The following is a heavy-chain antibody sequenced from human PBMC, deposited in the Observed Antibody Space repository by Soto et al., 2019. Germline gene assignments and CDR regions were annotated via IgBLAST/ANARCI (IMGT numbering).Heavy chain of an antibody. D-gene: IGHD3-22*01. V-gene: IGHV1-69*01. CDR2: IIPMFGTA. CDR3: ARVGPSHYYDSSGYYSPLDY. CDR1: GDTFSSYA. Sequence: QVQLVQSGAEVKKPGSSVKVSCKASGDTFSSYAINWVRQAPGQGLEWMGGIIPMFGTANYAQKFKGRVTITAGESTSTVDMELSSLRSEDTAVYYCARVGPSHYYDSSGYYSPLDYWGQETLGTVSS. J-gene: IGHJ4*02.